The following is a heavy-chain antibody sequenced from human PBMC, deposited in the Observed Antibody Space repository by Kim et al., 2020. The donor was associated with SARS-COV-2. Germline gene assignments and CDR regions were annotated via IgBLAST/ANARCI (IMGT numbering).Heavy chain of an antibody. CDR3: SRDGGIFDY. CDR2: INHRGST. J-gene: IGHJ4*01. CDR1: GGSFSGYY. V-gene: IGHV4-34*01. Sequence: SETLSLTCAVYGGSFSGYYWSWIRQPPGKGLEWFGEINHRGSTNYNPSLKSRVIISVDTSKNQFYLKLSSLTAADTAVYYCSRDGGIFDYWGHGPLVTVS.